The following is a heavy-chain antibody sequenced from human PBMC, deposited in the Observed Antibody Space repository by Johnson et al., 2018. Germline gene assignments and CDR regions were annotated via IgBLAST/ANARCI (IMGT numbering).Heavy chain of an antibody. CDR2: INSDGGTT. J-gene: IGHJ3*02. CDR3: AGGNWGDAFDI. Sequence: EVQLVESGGGLVQPGGSLRLSCAASGFTFSSYWMHWVRHATGQGLVWVSRINSDGGTTSYADSVQGRFTISRDNAKKSLYLQMNSLRAEDTAVYYWAGGNWGDAFDIWGQGTMVTVSS. CDR1: GFTFSSYW. D-gene: IGHD7-27*01. V-gene: IGHV3-74*02.